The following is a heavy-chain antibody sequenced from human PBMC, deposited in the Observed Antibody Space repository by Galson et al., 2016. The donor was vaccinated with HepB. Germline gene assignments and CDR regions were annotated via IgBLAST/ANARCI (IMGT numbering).Heavy chain of an antibody. J-gene: IGHJ4*02. D-gene: IGHD4-11*01. V-gene: IGHV2-5*01. Sequence: PALVKPTQTLTLTCTFSGFSLTAHGEGVGWIRQPPGKPLEWLALIHGNDDRSYRPSLRSRLTITKDTSENQVVLTVTNMAPVDTATYYCAHLSPYSPRDFDYWGQGTLVTVSS. CDR2: IHGNDDR. CDR3: AHLSPYSPRDFDY. CDR1: GFSLTAHGEG.